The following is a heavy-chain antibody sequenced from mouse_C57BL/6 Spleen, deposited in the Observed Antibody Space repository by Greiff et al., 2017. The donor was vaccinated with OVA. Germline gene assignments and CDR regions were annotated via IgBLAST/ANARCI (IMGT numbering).Heavy chain of an antibody. CDR3: ASYDGYYAMDY. D-gene: IGHD1-2*01. CDR2: IHPNSGST. Sequence: QVQLQQPGAELVKPGASVKLSCTASGYTFTSYWMHWVKQRPGQGLEWIGMIHPNSGSTNYNEKFKSKATLTVDKSSSTAYMQLSSLTSEDSAVYYCASYDGYYAMDYWGQGTSVTVSS. CDR1: GYTFTSYW. V-gene: IGHV1-64*01. J-gene: IGHJ4*01.